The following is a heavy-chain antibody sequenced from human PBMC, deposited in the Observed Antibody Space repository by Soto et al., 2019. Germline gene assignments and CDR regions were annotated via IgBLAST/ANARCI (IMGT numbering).Heavy chain of an antibody. V-gene: IGHV4-4*02. CDR2: IYHSGST. J-gene: IGHJ4*02. CDR3: VRLIGNSWLDQ. CDR1: GGSISSSNW. Sequence: SETLSLTCAVSGGSISSSNWWSWVRQPPGKGLEWIGEIYHSGSTNYNPSLKSRISINPDTSKNQFSLQLDSLTPEDTAVYFCVRLIGNSWLDQWGQGTLVTVSS. D-gene: IGHD2-15*01.